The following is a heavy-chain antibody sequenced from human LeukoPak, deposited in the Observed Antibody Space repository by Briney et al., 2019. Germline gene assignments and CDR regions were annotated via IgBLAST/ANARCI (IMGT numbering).Heavy chain of an antibody. Sequence: PGGSLRLSCAASGFTVSSNYMSWVRQAPGKGLEWVSVIYSGGSTYYADSVKGRFTISRDNSKNTLYLQVNSLRAEDTAVYYCGGATNYYYYYIDVWGKGTTVTISS. CDR3: GGATNYYYYYIDV. J-gene: IGHJ6*03. D-gene: IGHD1-26*01. V-gene: IGHV3-53*01. CDR1: GFTVSSNY. CDR2: IYSGGST.